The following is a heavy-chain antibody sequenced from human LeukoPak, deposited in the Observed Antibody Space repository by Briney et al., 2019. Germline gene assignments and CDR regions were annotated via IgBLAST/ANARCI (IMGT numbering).Heavy chain of an antibody. Sequence: GGSLRLSCAASGFTFSNYAMHWVRQAPGKGLEWVSVISYDGSNEYYADSVKGRFTISRDYSKNTLHLQMNSLRAEDTAVYYCARDMVSLIVVIPAAMDYWGQGTLVTVSS. V-gene: IGHV3-30-3*01. CDR1: GFTFSNYA. J-gene: IGHJ4*02. CDR2: ISYDGSNE. CDR3: ARDMVSLIVVIPAAMDY. D-gene: IGHD2-2*01.